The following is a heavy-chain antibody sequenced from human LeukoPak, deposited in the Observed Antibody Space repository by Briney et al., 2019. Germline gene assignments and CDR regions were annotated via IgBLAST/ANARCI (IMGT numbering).Heavy chain of an antibody. CDR3: ARARGGDWYP. V-gene: IGHV3-74*01. CDR2: INSDGSST. D-gene: IGHD2-21*02. CDR1: GFTFSSYW. J-gene: IGHJ5*02. Sequence: RSGGSLRLTCAASGFTFSSYWMHWVRQAPGKGLVWVSRINSDGSSTSYADSVKGRFTISRDNAKSTLYLQMNSLRAEDTAVYLCARARGGDWYPWGQGTLVTVSS.